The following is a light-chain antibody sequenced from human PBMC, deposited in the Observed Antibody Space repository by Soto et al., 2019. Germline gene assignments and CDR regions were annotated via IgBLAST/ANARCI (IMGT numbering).Light chain of an antibody. CDR3: QQRSNWLT. Sequence: EIVLTQSPATLSLSPGERATLSCRASQSVNSNYLAWYQQKPGQAPRLLIYDASNRATGIPARFSGSGSGTDFTLTISSLEPEDFAVYYCQQRSNWLTFGGGTKVDIK. V-gene: IGKV3-11*01. J-gene: IGKJ4*01. CDR2: DAS. CDR1: QSVNSNY.